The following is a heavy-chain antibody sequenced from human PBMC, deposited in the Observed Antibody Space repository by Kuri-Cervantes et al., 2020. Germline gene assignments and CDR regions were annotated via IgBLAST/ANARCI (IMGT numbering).Heavy chain of an antibody. CDR3: ARREYSSSWYSDY. CDR2: IYPGDSDT. CDR1: GYSFTSYW. J-gene: IGHJ4*02. D-gene: IGHD6-13*01. Sequence: GGSLRLSCKGSGYSFTSYWIGWVRQMPGKGLEWMGIIYPGDSDTRYSPSFQGQVTISADKSISTAYLQWSSLKASDTAMYYRARREYSSSWYSDYWGQGTLVTVSS. V-gene: IGHV5-51*01.